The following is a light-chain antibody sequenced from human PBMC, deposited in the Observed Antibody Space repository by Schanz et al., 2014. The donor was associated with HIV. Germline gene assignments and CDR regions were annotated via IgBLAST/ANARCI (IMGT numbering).Light chain of an antibody. CDR1: SNDVSSYNY. J-gene: IGLJ1*01. Sequence: QSALTQPASVSGSPGQSITISCTGTSNDVSSYNYLSWYQQHPGKAPKLMIYDVRRRPSGVSTRFSASKSANTASLTISGLQAEDEADYYCSSYTSSSTYVFGTGTKLTVL. V-gene: IGLV2-14*03. CDR3: SSYTSSSTYV. CDR2: DVR.